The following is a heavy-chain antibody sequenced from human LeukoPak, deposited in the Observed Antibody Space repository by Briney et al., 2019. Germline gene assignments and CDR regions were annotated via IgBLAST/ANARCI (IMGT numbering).Heavy chain of an antibody. CDR2: IDPDSGGT. V-gene: IGHV1-2*02. D-gene: IGHD5-12*01. Sequence: ASVKVSCKASGYTFTGYFMHWVRQAPGQGFEWMGWIDPDSGGTNYAQVFQGRVTVTRDKSISTAYMELSSLRSDDTAVYYCARVHRAGGWTLALDPWGQGTLVTVSS. CDR1: GYTFTGYF. CDR3: ARVHRAGGWTLALDP. J-gene: IGHJ5*02.